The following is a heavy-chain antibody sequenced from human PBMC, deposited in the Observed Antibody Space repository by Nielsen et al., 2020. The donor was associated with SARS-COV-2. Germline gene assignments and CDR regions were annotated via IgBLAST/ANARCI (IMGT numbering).Heavy chain of an antibody. CDR3: ARVSIITMVRGATGWFDP. CDR1: GGSISSGGYS. D-gene: IGHD3-10*01. CDR2: IYHSGST. J-gene: IGHJ5*02. Sequence: SETLSLTCAVSGGSISSGGYSWSWIRQPPGKGLEWIGYIYHSGSTYYNPSLKSRVTISVDRSKNQFSLKLSSVTAADTAVYYCARVSIITMVRGATGWFDPWGQGTLVTVSS. V-gene: IGHV4-30-2*01.